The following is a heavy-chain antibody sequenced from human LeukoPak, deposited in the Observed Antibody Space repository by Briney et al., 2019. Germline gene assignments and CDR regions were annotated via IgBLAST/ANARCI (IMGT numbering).Heavy chain of an antibody. D-gene: IGHD5/OR15-5a*01. CDR1: GFSFSTYA. Sequence: AESLRLSCAASGFSFSTYAMTWVRQPPEKGMQWVSTNRTNGRATYYAESVEGRFTISRDNSKNALYLQMNSLRADDTAVYYCAKARWSRVYEQFDYWGQGTRVTVSP. CDR2: NRTNGRAT. CDR3: AKARWSRVYEQFDY. J-gene: IGHJ4*02. V-gene: IGHV3-23*01.